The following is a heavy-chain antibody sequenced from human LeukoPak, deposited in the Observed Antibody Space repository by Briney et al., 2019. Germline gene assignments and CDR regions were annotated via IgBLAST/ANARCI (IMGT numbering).Heavy chain of an antibody. CDR2: HSGNS. D-gene: IGHD2-8*01. CDR3: ATYVGVGGRGH. V-gene: IGHV4-61*03. Sequence: SETLSLTCTVSGASVSSNSYHWSWIRQAPGKGLEWIGHSGNSDCKPSLKSRITISTDTSNNHFSLNLVSVTAADTAVYYCATYVGVGGRGHWGPGTLVTVSS. CDR1: GASVSSNSYH. J-gene: IGHJ4*02.